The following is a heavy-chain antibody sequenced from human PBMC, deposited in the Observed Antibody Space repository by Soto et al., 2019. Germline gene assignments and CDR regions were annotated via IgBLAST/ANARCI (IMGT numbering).Heavy chain of an antibody. J-gene: IGHJ4*02. CDR3: ARDVGSGFDY. D-gene: IGHD6-19*01. Sequence: GGSLRLSCAASGFTFSSYSMNWVRQAPGKGLEWVSSISSRSTYIYNADSVKGQFTISRDNAKSSLYLQMNSLRAEDTAVYYCARDVGSGFDYWGQGTLVTVS. CDR1: GFTFSSYS. V-gene: IGHV3-21*01. CDR2: ISSRSTYI.